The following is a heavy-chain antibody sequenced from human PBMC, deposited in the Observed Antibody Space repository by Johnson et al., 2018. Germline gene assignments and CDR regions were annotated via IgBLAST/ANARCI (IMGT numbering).Heavy chain of an antibody. CDR1: GGTFSSYA. CDR2: IIHIFGTA. J-gene: IGHJ3*02. V-gene: IGHV1-69*12. CDR3: ARGEGDIAMVTGDAFDI. D-gene: IGHD5-18*01. Sequence: QVQLVQSGAEVKKPGSSVKVSCKASGGTFSSYAINWVRQAPGQGLEWMGGIIHIFGTANYAQKFQGRVTITAEESTSTAFMELSSLRSEDTAGYYCARGEGDIAMVTGDAFDIWGQGTMVTVSS.